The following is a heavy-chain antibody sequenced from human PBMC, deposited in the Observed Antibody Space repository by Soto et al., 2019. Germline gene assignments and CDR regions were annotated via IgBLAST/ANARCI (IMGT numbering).Heavy chain of an antibody. Sequence: GGSLRLSCAASGFTVSSNYMSWVRQAPGKGLEWVSVIYSGGSAYYADSVKGRFTISRHNSKNTLYLQMNSLRAEDTAVYYCARVDYYGSGPANAFDIWGQGTMVTVSS. CDR2: IYSGGSA. CDR3: ARVDYYGSGPANAFDI. V-gene: IGHV3-53*04. CDR1: GFTVSSNY. J-gene: IGHJ3*02. D-gene: IGHD3-10*01.